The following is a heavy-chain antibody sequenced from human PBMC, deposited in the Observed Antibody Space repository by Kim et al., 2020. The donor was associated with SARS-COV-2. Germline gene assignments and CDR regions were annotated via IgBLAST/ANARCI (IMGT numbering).Heavy chain of an antibody. J-gene: IGHJ4*02. CDR1: GFIFSNSC. V-gene: IGHV3-74*01. D-gene: IGHD5-18*01. CDR2: INVDGTKT. CDR3: TRGYTYRDY. Sequence: GGSLRLSCAASGFIFSNSCMHWGRQAPGKGLVWVSRINVDGTKTNYADAVMGRFTISRDNAKNTLYLQMNSLGYEDTAVYYCTRGYTYRDYWGQVTLVTVSS.